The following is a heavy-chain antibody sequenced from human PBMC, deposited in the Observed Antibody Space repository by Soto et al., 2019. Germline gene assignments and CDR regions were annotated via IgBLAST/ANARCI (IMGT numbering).Heavy chain of an antibody. CDR1: GYSFTSYW. D-gene: IGHD3-10*01. J-gene: IGHJ4*02. V-gene: IGHV5-51*01. CDR2: FHPDDSDA. CDR3: ATAPPSFYFGSGSFLRGPYFDF. Sequence: GESLKISCKGSGYSFTSYWIGWVRQMPGKGLEWMGIFHPDDSDARYNPSFQDQVTLSGDKSISTAYLQWSSLKASDTAIYYCATAPPSFYFGSGSFLRGPYFDFWGQGTLVTVSS.